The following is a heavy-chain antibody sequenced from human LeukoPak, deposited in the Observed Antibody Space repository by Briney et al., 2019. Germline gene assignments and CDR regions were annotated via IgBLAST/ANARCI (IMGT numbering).Heavy chain of an antibody. CDR2: IYYSGST. Sequence: SQTLSLTCTVSGGSISSGDYYWSWIRQPPGKGLEWIGYIYYSGSTYYNPSLKSRVTISVDTSKNQFSLNLSSVTAADTAVYYCARDGYSYGYSFDYWGQGTLVTVSS. CDR3: ARDGYSYGYSFDY. CDR1: GGSISSGDYY. D-gene: IGHD5-18*01. J-gene: IGHJ4*02. V-gene: IGHV4-30-4*08.